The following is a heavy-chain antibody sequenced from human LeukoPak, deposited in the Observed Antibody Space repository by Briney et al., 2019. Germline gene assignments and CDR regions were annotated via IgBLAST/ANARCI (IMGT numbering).Heavy chain of an antibody. Sequence: SQTLSLTCAISGDSVSSNSAAWNWIRQSPSRGLERLGRTYYRSKWYNDYAVSVKSRITINPDTSKNQFSLQLNSVSPEDTAVYYCARESTVAGGSGFDYWGQGTLVTVSS. CDR3: ARESTVAGGSGFDY. CDR1: GDSVSSNSAA. J-gene: IGHJ4*02. CDR2: TYYRSKWYN. D-gene: IGHD6-19*01. V-gene: IGHV6-1*01.